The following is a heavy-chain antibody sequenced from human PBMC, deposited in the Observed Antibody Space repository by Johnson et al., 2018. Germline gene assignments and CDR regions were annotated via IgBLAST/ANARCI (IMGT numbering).Heavy chain of an antibody. J-gene: IGHJ6*02. CDR2: IYYSGST. Sequence: QVQLQESGPGLVKPSETLSLTCTVSGGSISSSSYYWGWIRQPPGKGLEWIGSIYYSGSTYYNSSLKSRVTISVDTSKNQFSLKLSPVTAADTAVYYRARLGICSGGSCYSYYYYGMDVWGQGTTVTVSS. D-gene: IGHD2-15*01. CDR1: GGSISSSSYY. CDR3: ARLGICSGGSCYSYYYYGMDV. V-gene: IGHV4-39*01.